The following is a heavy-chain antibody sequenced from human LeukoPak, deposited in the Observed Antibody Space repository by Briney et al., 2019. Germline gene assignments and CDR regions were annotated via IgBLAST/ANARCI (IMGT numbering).Heavy chain of an antibody. CDR1: GYTFTSNY. V-gene: IGHV1-69*13. D-gene: IGHD2-15*01. CDR3: ARDPEGVIGYCSGGSCYDGWFDP. CDR2: IIPIFGTA. Sequence: SVKVSCKASGYTFTSNYIHWVRQAPGQGLEWMGGIIPIFGTANYAQKFQGRVTITADESTSTAYMELSSLRSEDTAVYYCARDPEGVIGYCSGGSCYDGWFDPWGQGTLVTVSS. J-gene: IGHJ5*02.